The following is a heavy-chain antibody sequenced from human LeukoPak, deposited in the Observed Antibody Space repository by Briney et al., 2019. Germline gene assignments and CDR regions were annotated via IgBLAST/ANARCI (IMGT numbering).Heavy chain of an antibody. Sequence: SETLSLTCTVSAGSISSYYWSWIRQPPGKGLEWIGYIYYSGTTNYNPSLKSRVTISVDTSKNQFSLKLSSVTAADTAVYYCARGVYIAAAQYAYWGQGTLVTVSS. CDR3: ARGVYIAAAQYAY. J-gene: IGHJ4*02. CDR2: IYYSGTT. V-gene: IGHV4-59*01. CDR1: AGSISSYY. D-gene: IGHD6-13*01.